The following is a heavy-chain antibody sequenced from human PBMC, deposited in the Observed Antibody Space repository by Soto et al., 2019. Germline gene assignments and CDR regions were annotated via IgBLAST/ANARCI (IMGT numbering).Heavy chain of an antibody. Sequence: GGSLRLSCAASGFTFSSYAMSWVRQAPGKGLEWVSAISGSGGSTYYADSVKGRFTISRDNSKNTLYLQMNSLRAEDTAVYYCASGGFTIFGVVIKYYYYMDVWGKGTTVTVS. V-gene: IGHV3-23*01. CDR3: ASGGFTIFGVVIKYYYYMDV. CDR1: GFTFSSYA. CDR2: ISGSGGST. J-gene: IGHJ6*03. D-gene: IGHD3-3*01.